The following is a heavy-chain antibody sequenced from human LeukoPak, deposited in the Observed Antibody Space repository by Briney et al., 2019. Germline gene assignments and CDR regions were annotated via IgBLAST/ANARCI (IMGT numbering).Heavy chain of an antibody. CDR3: AREGPRGGATVVTRYSSWYFDL. J-gene: IGHJ2*01. D-gene: IGHD4-23*01. Sequence: GGSLRLSCVASGFTFSTFWMHWVRQVPGKGLLWVSRVSGDGSSTKYADSLKGRFTISRDNSKNTLYLQMNSLRAEDTAVYYCAREGPRGGATVVTRYSSWYFDLWGRGTLVTVSS. CDR2: VSGDGSST. V-gene: IGHV3-74*03. CDR1: GFTFSTFW.